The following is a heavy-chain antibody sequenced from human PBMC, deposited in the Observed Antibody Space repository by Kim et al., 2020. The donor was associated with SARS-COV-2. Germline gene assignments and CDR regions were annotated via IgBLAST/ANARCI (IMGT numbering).Heavy chain of an antibody. Sequence: SETLSLTCTVSGGSISSGGYYWSWIRQHPGKGLEWIGYIYYSGSTYYNPSLKSRVTILVDTSKNQFSLTLSSVTAADTAVYYCARSRITMIVVVDAFDIWGQGTMVTVSS. CDR3: ARSRITMIVVVDAFDI. CDR2: IYYSGST. J-gene: IGHJ3*02. CDR1: GGSISSGGYY. V-gene: IGHV4-31*03. D-gene: IGHD3-22*01.